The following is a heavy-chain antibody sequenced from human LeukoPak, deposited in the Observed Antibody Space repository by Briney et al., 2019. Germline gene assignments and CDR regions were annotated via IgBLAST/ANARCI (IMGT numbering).Heavy chain of an antibody. V-gene: IGHV3-33*06. J-gene: IGHJ4*02. CDR2: IWHDGSYK. Sequence: GGSLRLSCAASGFIFSSFGMHWVRQAPGKGLEWVAVIWHDGSYKYYLDSVKGRFTISRDNAKNTLYLQMNNLRVEDTAVYYCAKGRGATVVANFDYWGQGTLVTVSS. CDR1: GFIFSSFG. CDR3: AKGRGATVVANFDY. D-gene: IGHD4-23*01.